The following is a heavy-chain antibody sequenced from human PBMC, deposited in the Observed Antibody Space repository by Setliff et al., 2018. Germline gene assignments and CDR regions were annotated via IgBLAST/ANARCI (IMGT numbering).Heavy chain of an antibody. Sequence: PGESLKISCAASGFTFYNSAMSWVRQAPGKGLEWISLIGHNDITYYADSVKGRFTVSRDISKNTVYLQMSTLRAEDTAMYYCAKDPHPAYCGGDCSFTWGQGTLVTVSS. CDR1: GFTFYNSA. CDR2: IGHNDIT. D-gene: IGHD2-21*02. CDR3: AKDPHPAYCGGDCSFT. V-gene: IGHV3-23*01. J-gene: IGHJ4*02.